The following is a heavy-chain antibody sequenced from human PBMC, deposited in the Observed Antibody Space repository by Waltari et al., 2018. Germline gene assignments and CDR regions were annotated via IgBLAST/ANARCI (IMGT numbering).Heavy chain of an antibody. CDR1: GFTFRSYS. D-gene: IGHD4-17*01. CDR2: ISSSSSTI. CDR3: ARVDYGDHY. V-gene: IGHV3-48*01. J-gene: IGHJ4*02. Sequence: EVQLVESVGGLVRPVGTKRPPCAASGFTFRSYSMNWVRQAPGKGLEWVSYISSSSSTIYYADSVKGRFTISRDNAKNSLYLQMNSLRAEDTAVYYCARVDYGDHYWCQGTLVTVSS.